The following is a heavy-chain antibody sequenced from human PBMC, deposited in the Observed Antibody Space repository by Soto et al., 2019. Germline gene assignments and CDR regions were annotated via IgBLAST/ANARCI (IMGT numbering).Heavy chain of an antibody. V-gene: IGHV1-8*01. CDR3: AGGSLLRFLEWLLYAPRNYMDV. J-gene: IGHJ6*03. Sequence: ALVRVSCKASGYTFTSYDINWVRQATGQGLEWMGWMNPNSGNTGYAQKFQGRVTMTRNTSISTAYMELSSLRSEDTAVYYCAGGSLLRFLEWLLYAPRNYMDVWGKGTTVTVSS. D-gene: IGHD3-3*01. CDR1: GYTFTSYD. CDR2: MNPNSGNT.